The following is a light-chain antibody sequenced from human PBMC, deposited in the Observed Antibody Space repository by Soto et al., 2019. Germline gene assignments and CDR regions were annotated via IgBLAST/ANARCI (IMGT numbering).Light chain of an antibody. CDR3: LQYHSSWT. V-gene: IGKV1-6*01. J-gene: IGKJ1*01. Sequence: AIQMTQSPSSLSASVGDRVSITCRASQAIRDDLGWYQKKPGKAPKLLIFAASRLERGVPSRFSGSGSGTDFTLTISSLQPGDFATYYCLQYHSSWTFGQGTKV. CDR1: QAIRDD. CDR2: AAS.